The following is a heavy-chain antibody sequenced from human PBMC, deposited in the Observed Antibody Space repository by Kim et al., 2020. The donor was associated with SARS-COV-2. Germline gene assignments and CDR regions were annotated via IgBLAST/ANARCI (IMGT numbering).Heavy chain of an antibody. D-gene: IGHD3-10*01. Sequence: SETLSLTCAVYGGSFSGYYWSWIRQPPGKGLEWIGEINHSGSTNYNPSLKSRVTISVDTSKNQFSLKLSSVTAADTAVYYCARVNPKTRSAYYYGSGSYYYYYYGMDVWGQGTTVTVSS. CDR1: GGSFSGYY. J-gene: IGHJ6*02. V-gene: IGHV4-34*01. CDR2: INHSGST. CDR3: ARVNPKTRSAYYYGSGSYYYYYYGMDV.